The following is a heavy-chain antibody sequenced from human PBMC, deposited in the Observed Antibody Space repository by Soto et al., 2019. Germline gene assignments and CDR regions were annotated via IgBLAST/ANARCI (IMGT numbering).Heavy chain of an antibody. V-gene: IGHV3-15*07. D-gene: IGHD6-19*01. CDR1: GFTFKYIW. Sequence: EVQLLESGGDLVEPGGSLRLSCAASGFTFKYIWLIWVRQAPGKGLEWVDRIKSRTDGGATDYAAPVKGRFTISRDDSKNTLYLQMDGLKTEDTAVYFCAALRAGSGWKGDDAFNIWGQGTMVTVSS. J-gene: IGHJ3*02. CDR2: IKSRTDGGAT. CDR3: AALRAGSGWKGDDAFNI.